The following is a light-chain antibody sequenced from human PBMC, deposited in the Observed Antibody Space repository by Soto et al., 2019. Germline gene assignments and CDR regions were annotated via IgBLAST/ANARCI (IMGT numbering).Light chain of an antibody. J-gene: IGKJ5*01. CDR1: QTISSH. Sequence: DIQMTQSPSSLSASVGDRVIITCRASQTISSHLNWYQQKPGKAPNLLFYAASSLQSGVQSRFTGSGSGTDFTLTISSLQPEDFATYFRQQSYTTPITFGQGTRL. CDR3: QQSYTTPIT. CDR2: AAS. V-gene: IGKV1-39*01.